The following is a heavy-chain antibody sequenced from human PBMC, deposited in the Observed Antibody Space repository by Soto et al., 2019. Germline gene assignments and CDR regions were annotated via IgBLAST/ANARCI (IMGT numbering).Heavy chain of an antibody. D-gene: IGHD3-16*01. CDR1: GHSFTSLD. CDR3: ARDEGGRPRDPRGFDF. CDR2: TEPSTGRT. Sequence: ASVKVSCKASGHSFTSLDINWVRQTAGQGLEWMGWTEPSTGRTGYAQTFQGRVTMTRDTSTSTAYMEVMSLRSDETAVYYCARDEGGRPRDPRGFDFWGQGTLVTVSS. J-gene: IGHJ4*02. V-gene: IGHV1-8*01.